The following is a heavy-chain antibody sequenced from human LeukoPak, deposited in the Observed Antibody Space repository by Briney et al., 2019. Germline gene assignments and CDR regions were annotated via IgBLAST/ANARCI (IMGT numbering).Heavy chain of an antibody. CDR2: FYTSGST. Sequence: SETLSLTCTVSGGSISSYYWSWIRQPAGKGLEGIGRFYTSGSTNYNPSLKSRVTMSVDASKNQFSLKLTSVTAADTAVYYCARDGRSSSSTSFDYYYYMDVWGKGTTVTVSS. V-gene: IGHV4-4*07. CDR3: ARDGRSSSSTSFDYYYYMDV. CDR1: GGSISSYY. D-gene: IGHD6-6*01. J-gene: IGHJ6*03.